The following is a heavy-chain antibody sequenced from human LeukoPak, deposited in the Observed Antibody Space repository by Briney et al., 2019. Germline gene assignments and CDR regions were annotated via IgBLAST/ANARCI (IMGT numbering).Heavy chain of an antibody. Sequence: GGSLRLSCAASGFTFSSYSMNWVRQAPGKGLEWVAVISYDGSNKYYADSVKGRFTISRDNSKNTLYLQMNSLRAEDTAVYYCAREDYGDSNWGLYYYYGMDVWGQGTTVTVSS. V-gene: IGHV3-30*03. D-gene: IGHD4-17*01. J-gene: IGHJ6*02. CDR1: GFTFSSYS. CDR2: ISYDGSNK. CDR3: AREDYGDSNWGLYYYYGMDV.